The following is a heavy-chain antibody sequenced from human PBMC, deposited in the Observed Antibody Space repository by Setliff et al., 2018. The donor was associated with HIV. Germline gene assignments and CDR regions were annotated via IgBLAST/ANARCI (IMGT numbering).Heavy chain of an antibody. Sequence: ASVKVSCKASGYALTSYSLTWVRQAPGQGLEWMGWISDYNSNTEYAQNFQGRVTMTRDTSINAAYMELRGLRSDDTAVYYCARNFGLSPSGKYYYYYGMDIWGQGTTVTVSS. CDR1: GYALTSYS. D-gene: IGHD3-10*01. J-gene: IGHJ6*02. CDR2: ISDYNSNT. CDR3: ARNFGLSPSGKYYYYYGMDI. V-gene: IGHV1-18*01.